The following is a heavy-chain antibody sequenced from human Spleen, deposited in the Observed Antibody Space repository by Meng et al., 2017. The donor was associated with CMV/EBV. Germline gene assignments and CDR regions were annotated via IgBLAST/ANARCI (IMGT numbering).Heavy chain of an antibody. J-gene: IGHJ4*02. D-gene: IGHD6-13*01. CDR3: ARTPIAVAGSLDY. Sequence: SETLSLTCTVSTGSISTSYWSWIRQPPGKGLEWIGYIYYAGNTNYNPSLKSRVTISIDTSNNQFSLKLNSVTAADTAVYYCARTPIAVAGSLDYWGQGTLVTASS. CDR1: TGSISTSY. V-gene: IGHV4-59*13. CDR2: IYYAGNT.